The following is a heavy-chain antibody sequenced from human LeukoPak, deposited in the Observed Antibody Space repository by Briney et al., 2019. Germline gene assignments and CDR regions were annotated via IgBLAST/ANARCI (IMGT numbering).Heavy chain of an antibody. CDR1: GFTFSGYG. Sequence: GGSLRLSCVASGFTFSGYGMHWVRQAPGKGLEWVAVIWYDGSKTYYADSVKGRFTISRDNSKDTLYLQMSSLRVEDTAAYYCARYLGGRNAFDIWGQGTMVTVSP. CDR2: IWYDGSKT. D-gene: IGHD3-16*01. J-gene: IGHJ3*02. CDR3: ARYLGGRNAFDI. V-gene: IGHV3-33*01.